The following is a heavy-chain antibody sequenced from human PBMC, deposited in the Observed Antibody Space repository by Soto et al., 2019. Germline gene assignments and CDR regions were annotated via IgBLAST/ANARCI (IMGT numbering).Heavy chain of an antibody. Sequence: SLSHTCDDPGGSISSRGYSWSWIRQPPGKGLEGIGYIYHMGSTYYNPSLKSRVTISVDRSKNQFSLKLSSVTAADTAVYYCARAADYGGNPDYFQHWGQGTLVTVSS. CDR3: ARAADYGGNPDYFQH. CDR2: IYHMGST. D-gene: IGHD4-17*01. V-gene: IGHV4-30-2*01. CDR1: GGSISSRGYS. J-gene: IGHJ1*01.